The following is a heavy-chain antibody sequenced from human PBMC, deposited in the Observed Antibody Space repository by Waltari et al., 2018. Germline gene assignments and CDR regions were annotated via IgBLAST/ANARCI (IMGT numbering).Heavy chain of an antibody. CDR3: ASHYYDRSGSDY. V-gene: IGHV4-4*09. Sequence: QVQLQESGPGLVKPSETLSLTCTVPGGSISSYYWSWIRQPPGKGLEWVGYIYTSGSTNSNPTLKGRVTISLDTSKHQFSLRLSSVTAADTAVYYCASHYYDRSGSDYWGQGTLVTVSS. J-gene: IGHJ4*02. CDR2: IYTSGST. D-gene: IGHD3-22*01. CDR1: GGSISSYY.